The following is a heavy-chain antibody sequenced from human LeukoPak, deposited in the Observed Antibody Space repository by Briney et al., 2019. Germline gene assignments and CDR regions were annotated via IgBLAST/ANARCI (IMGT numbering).Heavy chain of an antibody. D-gene: IGHD1-26*01. Sequence: ASVKVSCKAFGYTFSDYYIHWVRQAPGQGLEWMGWINPHSGGTKYAQKFQGRVTMTRDTSITTAYMELDRLRSDDTAVYYCASVLNTPRSNWAQGTLVTVSS. CDR2: INPHSGGT. CDR3: ASVLNTPRSN. CDR1: GYTFSDYY. V-gene: IGHV1-2*02. J-gene: IGHJ4*02.